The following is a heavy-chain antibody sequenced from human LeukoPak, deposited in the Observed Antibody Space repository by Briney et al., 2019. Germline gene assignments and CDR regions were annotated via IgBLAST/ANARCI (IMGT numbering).Heavy chain of an antibody. CDR3: ARDQYYGSGSYYNGGDY. D-gene: IGHD3-10*01. Sequence: SVKVSCKASGGTFSSYAISWVRQAPGQGLEWMGGMIPIFGTANYAQKFQGRVTITADKSTSTAYMELSSLRSGDTAVYYCARDQYYGSGSYYNGGDYWGQGTLVTVSS. J-gene: IGHJ4*02. CDR2: MIPIFGTA. V-gene: IGHV1-69*06. CDR1: GGTFSSYA.